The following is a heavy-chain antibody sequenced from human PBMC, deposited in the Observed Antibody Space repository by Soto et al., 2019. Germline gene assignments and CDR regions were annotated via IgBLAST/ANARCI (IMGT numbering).Heavy chain of an antibody. V-gene: IGHV3-33*06. CDR3: ANLWGDGYNLGQDYNGMDV. D-gene: IGHD5-12*01. Sequence: QVQMVESGGGVVQPGRSLRLSCAASGFSFENYGMHWVRQAPGRGLEWVAIIWYDGSLQYYAAAVKGRFTISRDNWKNTLYLEMNSLRAEDTAVYYCANLWGDGYNLGQDYNGMDVWGQGPTVIVSS. CDR1: GFSFENYG. J-gene: IGHJ6*02. CDR2: IWYDGSLQ.